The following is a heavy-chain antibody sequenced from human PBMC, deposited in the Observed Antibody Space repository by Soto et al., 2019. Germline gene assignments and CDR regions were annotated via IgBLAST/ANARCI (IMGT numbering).Heavy chain of an antibody. Sequence: SYSLSTTCSVSGGSVLRNSHYWSWIRQPPGKGLEWIAYICYSGGTNYNPSLKSRVAISIDMSKNQFSLRLDSVTAADTAVYHGARDRFDNSNSFDAFDFWGQGTMVTVS. D-gene: IGHD1-20*01. CDR3: ARDRFDNSNSFDAFDF. CDR1: GGSVLRNSHY. V-gene: IGHV4-61*01. J-gene: IGHJ3*01. CDR2: ICYSGGT.